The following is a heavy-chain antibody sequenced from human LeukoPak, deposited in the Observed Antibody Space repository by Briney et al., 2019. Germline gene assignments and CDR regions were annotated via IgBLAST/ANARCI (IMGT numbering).Heavy chain of an antibody. CDR2: IYYSGST. CDR3: ARGRDGYNYAFDI. D-gene: IGHD5-24*01. J-gene: IGHJ3*02. CDR1: GGSISSGDYY. V-gene: IGHV4-30-4*02. Sequence: SETLSLTCTVSGGSISSGDYYWSWIRQPPGKGLEWIGYIYYSGSTYYNPSLKSRVTISVDTSKNQFSLKLSSVTAADTAVYYCARGRDGYNYAFDIWGQGTMVTVSS.